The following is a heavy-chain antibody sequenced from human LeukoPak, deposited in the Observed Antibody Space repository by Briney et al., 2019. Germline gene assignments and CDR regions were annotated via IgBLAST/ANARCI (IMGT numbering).Heavy chain of an antibody. CDR2: TSFDGTNK. CDR1: GFTVSSNY. Sequence: GGSLRLSCAASGFTVSSNYMSWVRQAPGKGLEWVAVTSFDGTNKYYADTVKGRFTISRDNSKNTLYLQMNSLRAEDTAVYYCARAYDNAFDIWGQGTMVTVSS. J-gene: IGHJ3*02. V-gene: IGHV3-30-3*01. D-gene: IGHD3-22*01. CDR3: ARAYDNAFDI.